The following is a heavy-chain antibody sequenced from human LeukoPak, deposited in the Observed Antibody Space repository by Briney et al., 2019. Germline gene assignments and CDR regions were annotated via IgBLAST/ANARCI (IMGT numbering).Heavy chain of an antibody. V-gene: IGHV4-39*07. CDR1: GGSISSSSYY. CDR2: IYYSGSN. CDR3: ARDLGATMVRGVIWFDP. J-gene: IGHJ5*02. Sequence: SETLSLTCTVSGGSISSSSYYWGWIRQPPGKGLEWIGSIYYSGSNYYNPSFKSRVTISVDMSKNQFSLKLSSVTAADTAVYYCARDLGATMVRGVIWFDPWGQGTLVTVSS. D-gene: IGHD3-10*01.